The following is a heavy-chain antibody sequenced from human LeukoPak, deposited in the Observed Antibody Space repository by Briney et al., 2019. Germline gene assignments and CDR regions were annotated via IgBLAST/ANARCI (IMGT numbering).Heavy chain of an antibody. D-gene: IGHD3-10*01. Sequence: PGRSLRLSCAASGFSFSEHGMHWVRQAPGKGPEWVTVTWYDGSNNHYADSVKGRFTISRDNSKNTVFLEMNSLRAEDTAVYHCARDRCFGSDGFDIWGPGTMVIVSS. CDR1: GFSFSEHG. J-gene: IGHJ3*02. CDR3: ARDRCFGSDGFDI. V-gene: IGHV3-33*01. CDR2: TWYDGSNN.